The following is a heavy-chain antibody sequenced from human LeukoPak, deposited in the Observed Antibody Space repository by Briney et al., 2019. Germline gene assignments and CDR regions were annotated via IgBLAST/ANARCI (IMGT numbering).Heavy chain of an antibody. CDR2: IYYSGST. CDR1: GGSISSGGYY. Sequence: SETLSLTCTVPGGSISSGGYYWSWIRQHPGKGLEWIGYIYYSGSTYYNPSLKSRVTISVDTSKNQFSLKLSSVTAADTAVYYCARGWRGYFDYWGQGTLVTVSS. V-gene: IGHV4-31*03. J-gene: IGHJ4*02. CDR3: ARGWRGYFDY. D-gene: IGHD3-10*01.